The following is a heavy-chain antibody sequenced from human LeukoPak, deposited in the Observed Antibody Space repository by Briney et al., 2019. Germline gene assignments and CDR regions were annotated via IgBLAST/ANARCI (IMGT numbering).Heavy chain of an antibody. J-gene: IGHJ4*02. CDR3: AREGGYQFFDY. Sequence: SETLSLTCTVSGGSISTYYWSWIRQPPGKGLEWIGSIYYSGSTYYNPSLKSRVTISVDTSKNQFSLKLSSVTAADTAVYYCAREGGYQFFDYWGQGTLVTVSS. CDR2: IYYSGST. CDR1: GGSISTYY. D-gene: IGHD3-22*01. V-gene: IGHV4-59*12.